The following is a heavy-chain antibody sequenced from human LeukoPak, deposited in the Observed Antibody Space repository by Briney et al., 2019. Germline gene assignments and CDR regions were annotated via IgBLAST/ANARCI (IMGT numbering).Heavy chain of an antibody. Sequence: GGSLRLSCVASGFSFISYGMHWVRQAPGKGLEWVGVISDDGRRKDYADSVKGRFTISRDNSKDTLYLQMNSLRAEDTAVYYCAKRPSDYGDYVSYFDYWGQGTLATVSS. CDR1: GFSFISYG. CDR2: ISDDGRRK. D-gene: IGHD4-17*01. V-gene: IGHV3-30*18. CDR3: AKRPSDYGDYVSYFDY. J-gene: IGHJ4*02.